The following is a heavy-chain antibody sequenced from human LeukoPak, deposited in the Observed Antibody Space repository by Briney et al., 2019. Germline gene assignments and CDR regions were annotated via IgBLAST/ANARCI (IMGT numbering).Heavy chain of an antibody. CDR1: GFTFSSYA. D-gene: IGHD3-9*01. CDR3: AKARETWYYDILTGYYYDY. CDR2: ISGSGGST. J-gene: IGHJ4*02. Sequence: GGSLRLSCAASGFTFSSYAMSWVRQAPGKGLEWVSAISGSGGSTYYADSVKGRFTISRDNSKNTLYLQMNSLRAEDTAVYYCAKARETWYYDILTGYYYDYWGQGTLVTVSS. V-gene: IGHV3-23*01.